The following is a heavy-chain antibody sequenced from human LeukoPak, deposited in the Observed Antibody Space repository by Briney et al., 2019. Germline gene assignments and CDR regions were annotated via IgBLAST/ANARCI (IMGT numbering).Heavy chain of an antibody. Sequence: SETLSLTCTVSGGSISSSSYYWGWIRQPPGKGLEWIGSIYYSGSTYYNPSLKSRVTISVDTPKNQFSLKLSSVTAADTAVYYCARLSSSGWYWYYYYYMDVWGKGTTVTISS. J-gene: IGHJ6*03. CDR3: ARLSSSGWYWYYYYYMDV. CDR1: GGSISSSSYY. CDR2: IYYSGST. D-gene: IGHD6-19*01. V-gene: IGHV4-39*07.